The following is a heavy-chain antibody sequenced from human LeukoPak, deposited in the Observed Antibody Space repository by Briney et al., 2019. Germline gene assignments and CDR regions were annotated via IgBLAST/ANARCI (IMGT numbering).Heavy chain of an antibody. CDR3: ARDHYDFWSGYYYYFDY. D-gene: IGHD3-3*01. CDR2: ISAYNGNT. CDR1: GYTFTSYG. V-gene: IGHV1-18*01. J-gene: IGHJ4*02. Sequence: ASVKVSCKASGYTFTSYGISWVRQAPGQWLEWMGWISAYNGNTNYAQKLQGRVTMTTDTSTSTAYMELRSLRSDDTAVYYCARDHYDFWSGYYYYFDYWGQGTLVTVSS.